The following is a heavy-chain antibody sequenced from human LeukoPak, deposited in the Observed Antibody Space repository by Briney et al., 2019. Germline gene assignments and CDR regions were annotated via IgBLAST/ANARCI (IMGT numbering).Heavy chain of an antibody. J-gene: IGHJ4*02. Sequence: GRSLRLSCAASGFTFSSYGMHWVRQAPGKGLEWVAVIWYDGSNKYYADSVKGRFTISRDNSKNTLYLQMNSLRAEDTAVYYCAREGPINNGDLDYWGQGTLVTVSS. D-gene: IGHD1/OR15-1a*01. V-gene: IGHV3-33*01. CDR2: IWYDGSNK. CDR1: GFTFSSYG. CDR3: AREGPINNGDLDY.